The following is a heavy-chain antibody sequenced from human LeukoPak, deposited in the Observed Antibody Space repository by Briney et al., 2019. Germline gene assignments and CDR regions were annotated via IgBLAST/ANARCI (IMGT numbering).Heavy chain of an antibody. CDR2: ISWNSGSI. Sequence: GGSLRLSCAASGFTFSRFGMNWVRQAPGKGLEWVSGISWNSGSIGYADPVKGRFTISRDNAKNSLYLQMNSLRAEDTALYYCAKDGRGWNDYFDYWGQGTLVTVSS. J-gene: IGHJ4*02. D-gene: IGHD6-19*01. CDR1: GFTFSRFG. V-gene: IGHV3-9*01. CDR3: AKDGRGWNDYFDY.